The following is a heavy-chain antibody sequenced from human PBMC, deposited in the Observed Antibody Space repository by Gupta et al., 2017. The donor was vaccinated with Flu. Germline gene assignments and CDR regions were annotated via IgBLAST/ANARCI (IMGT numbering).Heavy chain of an antibody. D-gene: IGHD4-17*01. Sequence: DMRVNWIRQPPGRALEWLARIDWDDEKFYSPSLKTRLTISKDTSKNRVVLTMINLTPLDTATYYCARISRPYGDYDYWGPGTLVTVSS. V-gene: IGHV2-70D*14. CDR2: IDWDDEK. CDR3: ARISRPYGDYDY. J-gene: IGHJ4*02. CDR1: DMR.